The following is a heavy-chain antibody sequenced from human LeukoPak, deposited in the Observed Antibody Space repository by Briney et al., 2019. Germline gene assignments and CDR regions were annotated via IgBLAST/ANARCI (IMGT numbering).Heavy chain of an antibody. CDR1: GFTFSSYE. Sequence: QAGGSLRLSCAASGFTFSSYEMNWVRQAPGKGLEWVSYISSSGSTIYYADSVKGRFTISRDNAKNSLYLQMNSLRAEDTAVYYCARQYYDSSGYFDYWGQGTLVTVSS. CDR2: ISSSGSTI. V-gene: IGHV3-48*03. CDR3: ARQYYDSSGYFDY. J-gene: IGHJ4*02. D-gene: IGHD3-22*01.